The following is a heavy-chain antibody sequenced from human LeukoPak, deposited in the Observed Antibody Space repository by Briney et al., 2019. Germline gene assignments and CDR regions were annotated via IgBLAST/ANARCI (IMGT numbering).Heavy chain of an antibody. D-gene: IGHD6-6*01. Sequence: GRSLRLSCEVSGFTFSSYTFYWIRQAPGKGLEWLAVISYDGSHKYYADSVKGRFTISRDNSKNTLYLQMNSLRVDDTAVYHCARRQYSSSSEVDGMDVWGQGTRSSSL. CDR1: GFTFSSYT. CDR2: ISYDGSHK. V-gene: IGHV3-30-3*01. CDR3: ARRQYSSSSEVDGMDV. J-gene: IGHJ6*02.